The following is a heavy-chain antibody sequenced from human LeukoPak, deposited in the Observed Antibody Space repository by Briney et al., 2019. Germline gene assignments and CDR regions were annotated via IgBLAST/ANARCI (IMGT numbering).Heavy chain of an antibody. J-gene: IGHJ3*02. CDR2: INPNSGGT. D-gene: IGHD5-12*01. CDR3: ARGYILNDAFDI. V-gene: IGHV1-2*02. CDR1: GYTFTGYY. Sequence: ASVKVSCKASGYTFTGYYMHWVRQAPGQGLEWMGWINPNSGGTNYAQKVQGRVTMTRDTSISTAYMELSRLRSDDTAVYYCARGYILNDAFDIWGQGTMVTVSS.